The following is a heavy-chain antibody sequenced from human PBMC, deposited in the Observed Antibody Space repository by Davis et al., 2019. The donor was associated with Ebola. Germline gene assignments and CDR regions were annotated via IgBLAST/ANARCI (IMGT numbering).Heavy chain of an antibody. V-gene: IGHV3-7*01. Sequence: GESLKISCVASGFTFNTYWMSWVRQAPGKGLEWVANIKEDGSEKYYVESVKGRFTISRDNARKSLYLQMNSLRAEDTAVYYCARTVGDNFLTPFMDVWGQGTTVTVSS. CDR2: IKEDGSEK. CDR3: ARTVGDNFLTPFMDV. J-gene: IGHJ6*02. CDR1: GFTFNTYW. D-gene: IGHD1-20*01.